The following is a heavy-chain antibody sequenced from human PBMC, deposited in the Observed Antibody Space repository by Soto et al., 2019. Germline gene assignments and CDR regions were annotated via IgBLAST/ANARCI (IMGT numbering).Heavy chain of an antibody. CDR3: AKGRVGASHYYGMDV. CDR1: GFSFSNYA. J-gene: IGHJ6*02. D-gene: IGHD1-26*01. CDR2: ISGSGGSA. V-gene: IGHV3-23*01. Sequence: PGGSLRLSCAASGFSFSNYAMNWVRQAPGKGLEWVSVISGSGGSASYADSVQGRFTISRDNSNNTLYLQMNSLRAEDTAIYYCAKGRVGASHYYGMDVWGQGTTVTVSS.